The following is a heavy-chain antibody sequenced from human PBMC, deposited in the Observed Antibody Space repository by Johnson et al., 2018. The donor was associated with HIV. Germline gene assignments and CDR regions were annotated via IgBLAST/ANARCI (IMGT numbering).Heavy chain of an antibody. CDR1: GFTFSSFG. Sequence: QVQLVESGGGVVQPGGSLRLSCAASGFTFSSFGMHWVRQAPAKGLEWVAFISYDGSDKDNADSVKGRFTISRDNSKNTLYLQMNSLRAEDTAVYYCARELGPKAVAGRGAFDIWGQGTMVTVSS. CDR2: ISYDGSDK. V-gene: IGHV3-30*14. J-gene: IGHJ3*02. D-gene: IGHD6-19*01. CDR3: ARELGPKAVAGRGAFDI.